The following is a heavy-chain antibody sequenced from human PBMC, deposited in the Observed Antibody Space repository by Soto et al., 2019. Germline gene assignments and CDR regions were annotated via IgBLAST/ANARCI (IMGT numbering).Heavy chain of an antibody. V-gene: IGHV4-59*01. CDR3: ARDLSDSGFDY. D-gene: IGHD2-21*02. Sequence: PSETLSLTCTVSGGSISSYCWSWIRQPPGKGLEWIGYIYYSGSTNYNPSLKSRVTISVDTSKNQFSLKLSSVTAADTAVYYCARDLSDSGFDYWGQGTLVTVSS. CDR1: GGSISSYC. CDR2: IYYSGST. J-gene: IGHJ4*02.